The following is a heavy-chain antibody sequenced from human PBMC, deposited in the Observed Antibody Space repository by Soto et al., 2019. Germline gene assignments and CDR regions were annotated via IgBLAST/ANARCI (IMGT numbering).Heavy chain of an antibody. D-gene: IGHD2-15*01. CDR2: ISGSGGST. Sequence: EVQLLESGGGLVQPGGSLRLSCAASGFTFSSYAMSWVRQAPGKGLEWVSAISGSGGSTYYADSVKGRFTISRDNSKNTLYLQMNSLRAEDTAVYYCAKDRVVVVAATVHFDYWGQGTLVTVSS. CDR1: GFTFSSYA. J-gene: IGHJ4*02. CDR3: AKDRVVVVAATVHFDY. V-gene: IGHV3-23*01.